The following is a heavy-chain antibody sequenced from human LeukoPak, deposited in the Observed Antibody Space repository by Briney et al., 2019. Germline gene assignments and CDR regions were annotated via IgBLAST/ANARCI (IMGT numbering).Heavy chain of an antibody. J-gene: IGHJ4*02. D-gene: IGHD4-17*01. Sequence: ASVKVSGKAFGYTCTDYFIHWVRHAPGQGLEWMGWINPNSDGTNYAQKFQGRVTITADESTSTAYMELSSLRSEDTAVYYCARENKIYGDHDLGYWGQGTLVTVSS. CDR2: INPNSDGT. V-gene: IGHV1-2*02. CDR1: GYTCTDYF. CDR3: ARENKIYGDHDLGY.